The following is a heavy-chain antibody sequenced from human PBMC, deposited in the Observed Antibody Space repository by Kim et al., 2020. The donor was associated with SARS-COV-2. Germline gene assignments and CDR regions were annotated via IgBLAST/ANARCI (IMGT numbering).Heavy chain of an antibody. Sequence: GGSLRLSCAASGFTFSSYWMHWVRQAPGKGLVWVSRINSDGSSTSYADSVKGRFTISRDNAKNTLYLQMNSLRAEDTAVYYCARGYSSGWELTNPPHDYWGQGTLVTVSS. J-gene: IGHJ4*02. V-gene: IGHV3-74*01. CDR2: INSDGSST. CDR3: ARGYSSGWELTNPPHDY. CDR1: GFTFSSYW. D-gene: IGHD6-19*01.